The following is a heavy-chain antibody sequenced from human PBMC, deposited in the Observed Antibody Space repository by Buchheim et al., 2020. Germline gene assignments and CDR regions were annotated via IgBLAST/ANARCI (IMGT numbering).Heavy chain of an antibody. CDR1: GFTFSSYS. D-gene: IGHD3-10*01. Sequence: EVQLAESGGGLVKPGGSLRLSCAASGFTFSSYSMNWVRQAPGKGLEWVSTIINNSTYRYYADSVKGRFTISRDNAKNSLYLQMSSLRGEDTAVYYCAGDLTSGIGHWGQGTL. V-gene: IGHV3-21*01. CDR3: AGDLTSGIGH. J-gene: IGHJ4*01. CDR2: IINNSTYR.